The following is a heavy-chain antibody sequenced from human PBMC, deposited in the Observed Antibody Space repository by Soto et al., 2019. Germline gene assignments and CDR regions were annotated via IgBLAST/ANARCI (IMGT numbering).Heavy chain of an antibody. Sequence: SETLSLTCTVSGGSISNSYWSWIRQSPGKGLEWIGYIYYSGSTSYNPSLKSRVTILVDTSKNQFSLQLKSVTAADTALYYCARGGTYRFDNWGQGTLVTVSS. D-gene: IGHD4-4*01. CDR3: ARGGTYRFDN. CDR1: GGSISNSY. J-gene: IGHJ4*02. V-gene: IGHV4-59*01. CDR2: IYYSGST.